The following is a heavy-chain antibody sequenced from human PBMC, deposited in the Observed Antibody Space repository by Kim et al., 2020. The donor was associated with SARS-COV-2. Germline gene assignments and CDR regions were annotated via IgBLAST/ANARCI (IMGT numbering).Heavy chain of an antibody. Sequence: GGSLRLSCAASGFTFDDYAMHWVRQAPGKGLEWVSGISWNSGSIGYADSVKGRFTISRDNAKNSLYLQMNSLRAEDTALYYCAKVALATKIAAAGTGGAFDIWGQGTMVTVSS. J-gene: IGHJ3*02. V-gene: IGHV3-9*01. D-gene: IGHD6-13*01. CDR3: AKVALATKIAAAGTGGAFDI. CDR1: GFTFDDYA. CDR2: ISWNSGSI.